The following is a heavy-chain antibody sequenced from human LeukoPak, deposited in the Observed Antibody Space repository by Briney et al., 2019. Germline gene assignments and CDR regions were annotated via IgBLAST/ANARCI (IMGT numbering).Heavy chain of an antibody. V-gene: IGHV4-39*07. Sequence: SETLSLTCTVSSGSISTSNYYWGWVRQPPGKALEWIGNIFYSGSTYYSPSLKSRVTISVDTSKNQFSLKLSSVTAADTAVYYCAREGPIGASGEPYFDYWGQGTLVTVSS. CDR2: IFYSGST. CDR3: AREGPIGASGEPYFDY. D-gene: IGHD1-26*01. CDR1: SGSISTSNYY. J-gene: IGHJ4*02.